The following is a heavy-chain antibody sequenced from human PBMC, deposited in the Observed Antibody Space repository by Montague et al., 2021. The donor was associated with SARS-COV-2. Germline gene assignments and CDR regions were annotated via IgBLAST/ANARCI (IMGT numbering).Heavy chain of an antibody. Sequence: SETLSLTCTVSGASISSYYWCWIRHPPGKGLEWIWYIYYSGSTNYNPSLKSRVIISVDTSKNQFSLRLSSVTAADTAVYYCARGSGWMGYAFDIWGQGTMVTVSS. V-gene: IGHV4-59*01. D-gene: IGHD6-19*01. J-gene: IGHJ3*02. CDR1: GASISSYY. CDR3: ARGSGWMGYAFDI. CDR2: IYYSGST.